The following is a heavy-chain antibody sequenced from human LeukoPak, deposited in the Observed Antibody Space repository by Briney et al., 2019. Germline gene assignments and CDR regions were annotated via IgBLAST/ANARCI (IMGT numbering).Heavy chain of an antibody. CDR2: IKQDGSEE. D-gene: IGHD2-15*01. V-gene: IGHV3-7*01. J-gene: IGHJ4*02. CDR1: GFTFSPYW. Sequence: PGGSLRLSCAASGFTFSPYWTNWFRQAPGRGLEWVAIIKQDGSEELYDGSVEGRFTISRDSGKNSLYLQMNSLRAEDMAVYYCAGGAGWLADYWGQGTLVTVSS. CDR3: AGGAGWLADY.